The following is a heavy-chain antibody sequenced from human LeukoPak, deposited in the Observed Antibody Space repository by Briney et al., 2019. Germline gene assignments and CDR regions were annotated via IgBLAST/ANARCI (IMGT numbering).Heavy chain of an antibody. CDR1: GYTFTGYY. CDR3: ARDVGDGYLRYFDY. D-gene: IGHD5-24*01. Sequence: AASVKVSCKASGYTFTGYYMHWVRQAPGQGLEWMGRINPNSGGTNYAQKFQGRVTMTRDTSISTAYMELSRLRSDDTAVYYCARDVGDGYLRYFDYWGQGTLVTVSS. J-gene: IGHJ4*02. V-gene: IGHV1-2*06. CDR2: INPNSGGT.